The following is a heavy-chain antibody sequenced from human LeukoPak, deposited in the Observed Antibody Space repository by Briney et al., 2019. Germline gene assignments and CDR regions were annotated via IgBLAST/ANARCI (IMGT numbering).Heavy chain of an antibody. CDR2: IKEDGSEK. J-gene: IGHJ4*02. Sequence: GGSLRLSCAASGFIFSSYWMTWVRQAPGKGLEWVANIKEDGSEKYYVDSVKGRFTISRDNSKNTVYLQMNSLRTEDTAVHYCARPSPPGDGYNPCDYWGPGALVIVSS. CDR1: GFIFSSYW. CDR3: ARPSPPGDGYNPCDY. V-gene: IGHV3-7*01. D-gene: IGHD5-24*01.